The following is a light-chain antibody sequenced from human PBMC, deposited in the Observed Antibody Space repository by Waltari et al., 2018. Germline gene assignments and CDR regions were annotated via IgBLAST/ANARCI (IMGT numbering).Light chain of an antibody. CDR1: QDVGTW. CDR2: TAS. V-gene: IGKV1D-12*01. Sequence: DIQMTQSPSSVSASVGARVTISCRASQDVGTWLAEYQQRPGKAPNLLIHTASNLQSGVPSRFSGTRSGTEFTLIIDGLQPEDFATYFCQQSDSFPLTFGGGTKLEMK. CDR3: QQSDSFPLT. J-gene: IGKJ4*01.